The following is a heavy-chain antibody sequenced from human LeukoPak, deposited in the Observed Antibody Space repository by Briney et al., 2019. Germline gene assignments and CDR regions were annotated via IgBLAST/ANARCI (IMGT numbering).Heavy chain of an antibody. D-gene: IGHD6-13*01. CDR2: IRGDGGST. V-gene: IGHV3-43*01. CDR1: GFTFDDYT. CDR3: AKGKYTGIWYADY. Sequence: PGGSLRLSCAASGFTFDDYTMHWVRQAPGKGLEWVSLIRGDGGSTFYGDSVKGRFTISRDNSKTSLYLQMNSLRTDDTALYYCAKGKYTGIWYADYWGHGTLVTVSS. J-gene: IGHJ4*01.